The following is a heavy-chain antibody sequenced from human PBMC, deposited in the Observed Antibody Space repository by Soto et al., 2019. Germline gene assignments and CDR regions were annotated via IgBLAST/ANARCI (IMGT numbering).Heavy chain of an antibody. CDR1: GFTFSTYF. Sequence: EVQLVESGGGFVQPGGSLRLSCAASGFTFSTYFMTWVRQAPGKGLEWVATIKPDGSERWYVDSVKGRFTISRDNAKNSLYLEMNSLRAEDTAVYFCASDLNWPNFWGQGSLVAVSS. J-gene: IGHJ4*02. D-gene: IGHD1-20*01. CDR3: ASDLNWPNF. CDR2: IKPDGSER. V-gene: IGHV3-7*01.